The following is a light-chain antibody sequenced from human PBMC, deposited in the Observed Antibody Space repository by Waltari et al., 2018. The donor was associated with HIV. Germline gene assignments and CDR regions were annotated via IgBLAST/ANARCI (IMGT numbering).Light chain of an antibody. J-gene: IGKJ1*01. V-gene: IGKV1-9*01. Sequence: DIQLTQSPSFLSASVGDRVTISCRASQGVSRNLAWYQEKAGKAPKLLIYAASTLQSGVPSRFSGSGSVTEFTLTISSLQPEDFATYDGQQVYSYPRTFGQGTKVEI. CDR1: QGVSRN. CDR3: QQVYSYPRT. CDR2: AAS.